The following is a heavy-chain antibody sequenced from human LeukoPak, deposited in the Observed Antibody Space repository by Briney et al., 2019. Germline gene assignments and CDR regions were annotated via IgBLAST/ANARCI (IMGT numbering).Heavy chain of an antibody. CDR2: IYSGGRM. Sequence: GGSLRLSCADSGFTVSSNYINWVRQAPGKGLEWVSVIYSGGRMYYADSVKGRFIISRDNSKNTLYLQMNSLRAEDTAVYYCARGDRAASGYDYWAQGTLVTVSS. V-gene: IGHV3-66*01. D-gene: IGHD3-22*01. J-gene: IGHJ4*02. CDR3: ARGDRAASGYDY. CDR1: GFTVSSNY.